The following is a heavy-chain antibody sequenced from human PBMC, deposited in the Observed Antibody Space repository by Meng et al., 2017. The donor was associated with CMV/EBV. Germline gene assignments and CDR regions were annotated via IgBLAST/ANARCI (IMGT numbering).Heavy chain of an antibody. Sequence: QQSCPGLVEPSQPLSLPRTRSGGSTSSGDYYWSRLRQPPGKGLGWIGYIYYSGSTYYNPSLKSRVTISVDTSKNQFSLKLSSVTAADTAVYYCAREGDNPFDYWGQGTLVTVSS. CDR2: IYYSGST. D-gene: IGHD2-21*02. J-gene: IGHJ4*02. V-gene: IGHV4-30-4*08. CDR1: GGSTSSGDYY. CDR3: AREGDNPFDY.